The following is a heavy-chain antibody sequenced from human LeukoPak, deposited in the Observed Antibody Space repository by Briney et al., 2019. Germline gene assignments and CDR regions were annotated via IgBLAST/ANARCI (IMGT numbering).Heavy chain of an antibody. CDR2: ISGSDGST. CDR3: AKDGGQGADY. J-gene: IGHJ4*02. V-gene: IGHV3-23*01. CDR1: GFSFSSYA. D-gene: IGHD3-16*01. Sequence: GGSLRLSCAASGFSFSSYAMSWVRQAPGKGLEWVSGISGSDGSTYYADSVKGRFTISGDNSKNTLYLQMNSLRAEDMAVYYCAKDGGQGADYWGQGTLVSVSS.